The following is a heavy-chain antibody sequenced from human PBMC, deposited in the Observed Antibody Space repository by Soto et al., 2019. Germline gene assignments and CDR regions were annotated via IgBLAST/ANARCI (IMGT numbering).Heavy chain of an antibody. D-gene: IGHD4-17*01. CDR3: ARDSGHYSDYVPNYYMDV. Sequence: GASVKVSCKASGYTFTSYYMHWVRQAPGQGLEWMGIINPSGGSTSYAQKFQGRVTMTRDTSTSTVYMELSSLRSEDTAVYYCARDSGHYSDYVPNYYMDVWGKGTTVTVSS. V-gene: IGHV1-46*03. CDR2: INPSGGST. J-gene: IGHJ6*03. CDR1: GYTFTSYY.